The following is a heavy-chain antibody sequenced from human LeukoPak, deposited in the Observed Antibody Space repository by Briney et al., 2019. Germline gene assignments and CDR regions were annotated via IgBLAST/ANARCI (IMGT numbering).Heavy chain of an antibody. D-gene: IGHD4-17*01. CDR2: MNPNSGNT. CDR3: ARLIGRPTVTTH. CDR1: GYTFTSYD. V-gene: IGHV1-8*01. J-gene: IGHJ4*02. Sequence: ASVKVSCKASGYTFTSYDINWVRQATGQGLEWMGWMNPNSGNTGYAQKFQGRVTMTRNTSISTAYMELSGLRSEDTAVYYCARLIGRPTVTTHWGQGTLVTVSS.